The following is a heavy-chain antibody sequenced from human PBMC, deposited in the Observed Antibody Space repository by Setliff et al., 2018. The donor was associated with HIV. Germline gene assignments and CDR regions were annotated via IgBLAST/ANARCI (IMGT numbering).Heavy chain of an antibody. CDR2: INPNSGDT. CDR3: ARDMFEIWERSLAKGDEFDP. J-gene: IGHJ5*02. V-gene: IGHV1-2*02. Sequence: ASVKVSCQASGYTFIGHSIHWVRQAPGQGLEWMGWINPNSGDTKYAQKFQDRVSLTRDTSLSTAYMELSSLTSDDTAIYYCARDMFEIWERSLAKGDEFDPWGQGSLVT. D-gene: IGHD3-10*02. CDR1: GYTFIGHS.